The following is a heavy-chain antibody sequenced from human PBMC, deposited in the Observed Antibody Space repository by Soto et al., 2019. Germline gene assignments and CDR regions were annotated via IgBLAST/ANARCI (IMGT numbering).Heavy chain of an antibody. J-gene: IGHJ4*02. D-gene: IGHD5-12*01. V-gene: IGHV1-8*01. CDR2: MNPNSGNT. CDR1: RYTFTSYD. CDR3: ARGKKWLRLGGSLNFDY. Sequence: ASVKVSCKASRYTFTSYDINWVRQATGQGLEWMGWMNPNSGNTGYAQKFQGRVTMTRNTSISTAYMELSSLRSEDTAVYYCARGKKWLRLGGSLNFDYWGQGTLVTVS.